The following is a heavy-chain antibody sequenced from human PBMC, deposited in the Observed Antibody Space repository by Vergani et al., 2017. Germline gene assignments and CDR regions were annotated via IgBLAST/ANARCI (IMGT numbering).Heavy chain of an antibody. CDR2: IYYSGIT. D-gene: IGHD4-17*01. J-gene: IGHJ6*02. Sequence: QLQLQESGPGLVKPSETLSLTCTVSGDSISSRSYYWGWIRQPPGKGLEWIGSIYYSGITYYNPSLESRVTISVDTSKNQFSLKLTSVTAADTSVYYCARVGDYGDSRRMDVWDQGTTVTVSS. V-gene: IGHV4-39*07. CDR3: ARVGDYGDSRRMDV. CDR1: GDSISSRSYY.